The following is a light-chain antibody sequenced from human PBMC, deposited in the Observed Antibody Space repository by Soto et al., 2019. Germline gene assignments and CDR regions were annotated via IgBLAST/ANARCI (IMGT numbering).Light chain of an antibody. CDR2: AAS. Sequence: DIQMTQSPSSLSASVGDGVTITCRASQSISSYVSWYQQKPGKAPKLPIYAASRLESGVPSRFSGSRSGTEFTLTISSLQPEDFATYFCQQLNTYPRTFGQGTRLEIK. J-gene: IGKJ5*01. CDR1: QSISSY. CDR3: QQLNTYPRT. V-gene: IGKV1-17*01.